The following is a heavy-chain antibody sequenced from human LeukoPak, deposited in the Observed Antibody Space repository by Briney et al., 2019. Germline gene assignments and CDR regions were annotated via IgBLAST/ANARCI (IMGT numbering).Heavy chain of an antibody. J-gene: IGHJ6*02. Sequence: SETLSLTCTVSGGSVSSGNYYWSWIRQPPGKGLDWIGYIYYSGSTNYNPSLKSRVTISVDTSKNQFSLKLSSVTAADTAVYYCATMGYGDTVKDYYYGMDVWGQGTTVTVSS. CDR2: IYYSGST. V-gene: IGHV4-61*01. CDR3: ATMGYGDTVKDYYYGMDV. D-gene: IGHD4-17*01. CDR1: GGSVSSGNYY.